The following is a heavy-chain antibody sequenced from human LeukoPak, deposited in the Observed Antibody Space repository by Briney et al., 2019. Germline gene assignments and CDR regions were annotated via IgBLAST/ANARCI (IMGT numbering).Heavy chain of an antibody. CDR3: ARDACTTTSNWLDP. D-gene: IGHD4-17*01. J-gene: IGHJ5*02. CDR1: GFTLNKYW. V-gene: IGHV3-74*01. Sequence: GGSLRLSCEASGFTLNKYWMHWVRQAPGKGLVWVSRITGDGSDIAYADSVKGRFTVSRDDAKNTLFLQMTSLRVEDTAIYYCARDACTTTSNWLDPWGQGTLVTVSS. CDR2: ITGDGSDI.